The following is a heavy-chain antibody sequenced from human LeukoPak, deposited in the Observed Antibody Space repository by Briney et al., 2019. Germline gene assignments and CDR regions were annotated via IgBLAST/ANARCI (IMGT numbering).Heavy chain of an antibody. V-gene: IGHV4-59*11. D-gene: IGHD5-18*01. CDR2: IYYRGST. J-gene: IGHJ3*02. Sequence: SETLSLTCTVSGGSISSHYWNWIRQPPGKGLEWIGYIYYRGSTNYNPSLKSRVTISVDTSKNQFSLKLSSVTAADTAVYYCARVEGIQLWSPAFDIWGQGTMVTVSS. CDR3: ARVEGIQLWSPAFDI. CDR1: GGSISSHY.